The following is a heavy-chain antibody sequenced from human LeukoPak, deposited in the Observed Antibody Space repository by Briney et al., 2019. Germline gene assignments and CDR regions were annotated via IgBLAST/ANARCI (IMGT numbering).Heavy chain of an antibody. CDR2: ITGNGATT. Sequence: PGGSLRPSCAASGFTFSSSAMSWVRQTPGKGLEWVSSITGNGATTYYSDSVKGRFTISRDNSKNTLSLQMNSLRAEDTAVYFCATGRTTVSDYWGQGTLVTISS. CDR3: ATGRTTVSDY. D-gene: IGHD4-17*01. V-gene: IGHV3-23*01. CDR1: GFTFSSSA. J-gene: IGHJ4*02.